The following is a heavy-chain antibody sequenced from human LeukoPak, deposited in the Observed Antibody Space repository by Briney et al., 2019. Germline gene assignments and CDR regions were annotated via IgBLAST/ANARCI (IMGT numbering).Heavy chain of an antibody. CDR1: GGSISSYY. Sequence: SETLSLTCTVSGGSISSYYWSWIRQPPGKGLEWIGYIYHSGSTYYNPSLKSRVTISVDRSKNQFSLKLSSVTAADTAVYYCARADYYDSSGYGTWFDPWGQGTLVTVSS. CDR3: ARADYYDSSGYGTWFDP. V-gene: IGHV4-59*12. CDR2: IYHSGST. D-gene: IGHD3-22*01. J-gene: IGHJ5*02.